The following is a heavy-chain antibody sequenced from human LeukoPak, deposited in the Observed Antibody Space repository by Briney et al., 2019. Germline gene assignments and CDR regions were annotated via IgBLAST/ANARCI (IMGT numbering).Heavy chain of an antibody. CDR1: GFTFSSYA. J-gene: IGHJ4*02. CDR2: ISGSGGST. CDR3: AKDWYSYGFFPSPAIDY. V-gene: IGHV3-23*01. Sequence: PGGSLRLSCAASGFTFSSYAMSWVRQAPGKGLEWVSAISGSGGSTYYADSVKGRFTISRDNSKNTLYLQMNSLRAEDTAVYYCAKDWYSYGFFPSPAIDYWGQGTLVTVSS. D-gene: IGHD5-18*01.